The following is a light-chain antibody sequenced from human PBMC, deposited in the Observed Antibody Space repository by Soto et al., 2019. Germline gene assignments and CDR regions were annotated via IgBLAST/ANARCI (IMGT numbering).Light chain of an antibody. J-gene: IGKJ2*01. CDR1: ESVTSTY. CDR2: AAS. CDR3: QLFGSSPRYT. V-gene: IGKV3-20*01. Sequence: EVVLTQSPGTLSLSPGERATLSCRTSESVTSTYLAWYQQKPGQPPRLLIYAASSSAAGIPDRFSGSGSGTDFTLTISRLEPEDFSVYYCQLFGSSPRYTFGRGTKLEIK.